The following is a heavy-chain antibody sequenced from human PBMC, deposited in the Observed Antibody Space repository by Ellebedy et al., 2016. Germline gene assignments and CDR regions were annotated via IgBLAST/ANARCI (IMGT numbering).Heavy chain of an antibody. J-gene: IGHJ4*02. Sequence: GESLKISXAASGFTFSDYYMSWVRQAPGKGLEWVADIKQDGSEKYYVDSVKGRFTISRDNAKNSLNLQMNSLRVEDTAVYYCARDSRSLPYWGQGTLVTVSS. CDR2: IKQDGSEK. CDR3: ARDSRSLPY. V-gene: IGHV3-7*01. D-gene: IGHD6-13*01. CDR1: GFTFSDYY.